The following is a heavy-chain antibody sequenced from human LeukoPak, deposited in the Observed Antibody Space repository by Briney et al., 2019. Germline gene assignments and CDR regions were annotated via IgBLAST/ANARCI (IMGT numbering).Heavy chain of an antibody. Sequence: GGSLRLSCAASGFTVSSDHMTWVRQAPGKGLEWVSVIYSGGSKDYADSVTGRFTISRDNSKNTLYLQMNSLRAEDTAVYYCARDDGAGGPFDYWGQGTLVSVSS. CDR3: ARDDGAGGPFDY. CDR1: GFTVSSDH. D-gene: IGHD3-10*01. J-gene: IGHJ4*02. CDR2: IYSGGSK. V-gene: IGHV3-66*01.